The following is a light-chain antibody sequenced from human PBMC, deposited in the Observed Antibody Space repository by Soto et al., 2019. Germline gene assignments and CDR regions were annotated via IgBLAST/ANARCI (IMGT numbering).Light chain of an antibody. CDR1: SSDIGGYKY. J-gene: IGLJ3*02. V-gene: IGLV2-14*01. CDR2: EVS. CDR3: SSYATSIGV. Sequence: QSALTQPASVSGSPGQSITISCTGSSSDIGGYKYVSWYQQYPGKAPKLLIYEVSNRPSGVSNRFSGSKSGNTASLTISGLQAEDEADYYCSSYATSIGVFGGGTKVTVL.